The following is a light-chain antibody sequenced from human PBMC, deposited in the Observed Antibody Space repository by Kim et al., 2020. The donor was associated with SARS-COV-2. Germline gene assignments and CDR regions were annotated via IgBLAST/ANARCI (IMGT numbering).Light chain of an antibody. J-gene: IGLJ3*02. CDR3: GADHGSGCNFVGWL. CDR2: MATGGIVG. CDR1: SGYSAYK. V-gene: IGLV9-49*03. Sequence: QPVLTQPPSTSASLGASVTLTCTLNSGYSAYKLDWHQERPGKGPRFVMRMATGGIVGSMGGGIPDRFSVLGSGLKPQLTIKNIHSKGESDYHCGADHGSGCNFVGWLFGGGTQLTVL.